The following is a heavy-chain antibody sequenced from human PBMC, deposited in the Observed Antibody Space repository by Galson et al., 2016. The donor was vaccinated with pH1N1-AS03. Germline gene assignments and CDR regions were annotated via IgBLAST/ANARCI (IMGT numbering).Heavy chain of an antibody. J-gene: IGHJ5*02. Sequence: SETLSLTCTVSEDSITTFCWSWIRQPAGKGLEWVGRTCVGGTTNYNPSLKSRVTVSADTAKNQLSLRLSSVTAADTAVYYCAARSRDGFNKSLGSWGQGTLVTVSS. CDR3: AARSRDGFNKSLGS. D-gene: IGHD5-24*01. V-gene: IGHV4-4*07. CDR1: EDSITTFC. CDR2: TCVGGTT.